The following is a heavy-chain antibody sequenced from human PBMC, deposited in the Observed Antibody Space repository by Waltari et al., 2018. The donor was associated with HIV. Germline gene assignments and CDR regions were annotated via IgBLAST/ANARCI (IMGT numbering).Heavy chain of an antibody. Sequence: EVQLVESGGGLIQPGGSLRLSCAAAGLAFSGYWMHWGRQAPGKGLVWVSRINSDGSSTSYADSVKGRFTISRDNAKNTLYLQMDSLRAEDTAVYYCARPGGDSGSYGRFDYWGQGTLVTVSS. CDR2: INSDGSST. CDR1: GLAFSGYW. CDR3: ARPGGDSGSYGRFDY. V-gene: IGHV3-74*01. J-gene: IGHJ4*02. D-gene: IGHD1-26*01.